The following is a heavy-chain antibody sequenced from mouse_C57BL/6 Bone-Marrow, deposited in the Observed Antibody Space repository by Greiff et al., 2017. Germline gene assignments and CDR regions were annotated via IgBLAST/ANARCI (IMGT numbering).Heavy chain of an antibody. CDR1: GFSLTSYG. V-gene: IGHV2-9*01. CDR3: AKQGDYCGSPFAY. Sequence: VKVVESGPGLVAPSQSLSITCTVSGFSLTSYGVDWVRQPPGKGLEWLGVIWGGGSTNYNSALMSRMSISKDNSKSQVYLKMNSLLNDDTAMYYCAKQGDYCGSPFAYWGQGTLVTVSA. D-gene: IGHD1-1*01. J-gene: IGHJ3*01. CDR2: IWGGGST.